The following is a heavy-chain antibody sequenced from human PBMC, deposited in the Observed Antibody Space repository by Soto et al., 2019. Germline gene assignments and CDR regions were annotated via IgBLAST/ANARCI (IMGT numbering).Heavy chain of an antibody. V-gene: IGHV3-15*01. CDR3: TPRYDGSYYYYGMDV. D-gene: IGHD1-26*01. CDR1: GFTFSNAW. J-gene: IGHJ6*02. Sequence: GGSLRLSCAASGFTFSNAWMSWVRQAPGKGLEWVGRIKSKTDGGTTDYAAPVKGRFTISRDDSRNTLYLQMNSLKTADTSVYSCTPRYDGSYYYYGMDVWGQGTTVTVSS. CDR2: IKSKTDGGTT.